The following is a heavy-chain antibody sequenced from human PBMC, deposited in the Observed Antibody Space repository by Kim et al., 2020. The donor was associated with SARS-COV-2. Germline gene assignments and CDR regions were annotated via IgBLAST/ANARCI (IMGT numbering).Heavy chain of an antibody. Sequence: GGSLRLSCAVSGFTVSTYAMSWGSQAPGKGLEWVSAISGSGGRTYYADSVKGRFTISRDISKNTLYLQMYSLRAEDTAVYYCAKGMAPIAAAGTSWFDPWGQGTPVTVSS. CDR1: GFTVSTYA. CDR2: ISGSGGRT. D-gene: IGHD6-13*01. V-gene: IGHV3-23*01. CDR3: AKGMAPIAAAGTSWFDP. J-gene: IGHJ5*02.